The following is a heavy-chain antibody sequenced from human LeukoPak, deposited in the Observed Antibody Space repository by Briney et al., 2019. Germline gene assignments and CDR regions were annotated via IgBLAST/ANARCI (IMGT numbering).Heavy chain of an antibody. CDR1: GGSISSGGYY. D-gene: IGHD3-3*01. CDR3: ARDGGGTFGVVIGRGWFDP. J-gene: IGHJ5*02. CDR2: IYYSGST. V-gene: IGHV4-31*03. Sequence: SETLSLTCTVSGGSISSGGYYWSWIRQHPGKGLEWIGYIYYSGSTYYNPSLKSRVTISVDTSKNQFSLKLSSVTAADTAVYYCARDGGGTFGVVIGRGWFDPWGQGTLVTVSS.